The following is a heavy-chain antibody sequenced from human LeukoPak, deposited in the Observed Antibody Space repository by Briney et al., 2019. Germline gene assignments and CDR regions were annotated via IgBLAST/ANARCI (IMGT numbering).Heavy chain of an antibody. J-gene: IGHJ6*02. Sequence: PGGSLILSCAASGFTFSSYSMNWVRQAPGKGLEWVSSISSSSSYIYYADSVKGRFTISRDNAKNSLYLQMNSLRAEDTAVYYCARLPFYQLPSSGMDVWGQGTTVTVSS. CDR2: ISSSSSYI. V-gene: IGHV3-21*01. CDR3: ARLPFYQLPSSGMDV. CDR1: GFTFSSYS. D-gene: IGHD2-2*01.